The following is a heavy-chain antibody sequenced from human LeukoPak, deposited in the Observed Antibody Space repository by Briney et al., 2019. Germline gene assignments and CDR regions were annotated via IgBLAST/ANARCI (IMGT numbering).Heavy chain of an antibody. CDR2: INHSGST. CDR1: GGSFSGYY. D-gene: IGHD3-22*01. Sequence: PSETLSLTCAVYGGSFSGYYWSWIRQPPGKGLEWIGEINHSGSTNYNPSLKSRATISVDTSKNQFSLKLSSVTAADTAVYYCARSVKDYYDSSGYSEHDYWGQGTLVTVSS. V-gene: IGHV4-34*01. J-gene: IGHJ4*02. CDR3: ARSVKDYYDSSGYSEHDY.